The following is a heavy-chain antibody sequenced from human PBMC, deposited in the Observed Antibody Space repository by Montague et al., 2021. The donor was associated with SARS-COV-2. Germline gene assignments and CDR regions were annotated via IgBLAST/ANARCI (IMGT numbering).Heavy chain of an antibody. CDR2: IYYSGST. CDR3: ARQSGRLWGIAVAGAFDY. J-gene: IGHJ4*02. D-gene: IGHD6-19*01. CDR1: GGSFSSYY. Sequence: SETLSLTCAVYGGSFSSYYWSWIRQPPGKGLEWIGYIYYSGSTNXNPSLKGRVTISVDTSKNQFSLKLSSVTAADTAVYYCARQSGRLWGIAVAGAFDYWGQGTLVTVSS. V-gene: IGHV4-59*08.